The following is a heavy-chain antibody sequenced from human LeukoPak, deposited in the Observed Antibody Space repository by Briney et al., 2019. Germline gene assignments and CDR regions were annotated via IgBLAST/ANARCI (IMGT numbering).Heavy chain of an antibody. J-gene: IGHJ6*03. CDR1: GGSFSGYY. CDR3: ARRGKDWYYYYYMDV. V-gene: IGHV4-34*01. Sequence: SETLSLTCAVYGGSFSGYYWSWIRQPPGKGLEWIGEINHSGSTNYNPSLKSRVTISVDTSKNQFSLKLSSVTAADTAVYYCARRGKDWYYYYYMDVWGKGTTVTVSS. CDR2: INHSGST. D-gene: IGHD3-16*01.